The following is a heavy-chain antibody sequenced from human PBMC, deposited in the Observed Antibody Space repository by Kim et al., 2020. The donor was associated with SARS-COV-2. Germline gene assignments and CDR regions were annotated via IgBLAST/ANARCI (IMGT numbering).Heavy chain of an antibody. J-gene: IGHJ4*02. Sequence: SETLSLTCTVSGGSISSYYWSWIRQPPGKGLEWIGYIYYSGSTNYNPSLKSRVTISVDTSKNQFSLKLSSVTTADTAVYYCARGGDVWGSYPLDWGQGTLVTVSS. V-gene: IGHV4-59*01. CDR1: GGSISSYY. CDR3: ARGGDVWGSYPLD. CDR2: IYYSGST. D-gene: IGHD3-16*02.